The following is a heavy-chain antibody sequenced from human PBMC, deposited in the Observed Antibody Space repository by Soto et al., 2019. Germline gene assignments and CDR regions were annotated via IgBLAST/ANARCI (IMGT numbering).Heavy chain of an antibody. Sequence: EVQLLESGGGLVQPGGSLRLSCAASGFTFSSYAMSWVRQAPGKGLEWVSAISGSGGSTYYADSVKGRFTISRDNSKNTLYLQMNSLRAEDTAVYYCAKEGSITIFGVVTEEYYFDYWGQGTLVTVSS. CDR1: GFTFSSYA. J-gene: IGHJ4*02. CDR3: AKEGSITIFGVVTEEYYFDY. D-gene: IGHD3-3*01. CDR2: ISGSGGST. V-gene: IGHV3-23*01.